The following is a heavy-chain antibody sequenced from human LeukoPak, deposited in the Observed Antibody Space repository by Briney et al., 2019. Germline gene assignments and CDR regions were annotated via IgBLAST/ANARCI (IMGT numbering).Heavy chain of an antibody. CDR3: AKDRPTRRYCSGGTCYSRYFDY. D-gene: IGHD2-15*01. CDR1: GFTFSSSG. V-gene: IGHV3-23*01. Sequence: GGSLRLSCAASGFTFSSSGMSWARQAPGKGLEWVSSISGSGSTYYADSVKGRFTISRDNSKNTLYLQMNSLRAEDTAVYYCAKDRPTRRYCSGGTCYSRYFDYWGQGTLVTVSS. CDR2: ISGSGST. J-gene: IGHJ4*02.